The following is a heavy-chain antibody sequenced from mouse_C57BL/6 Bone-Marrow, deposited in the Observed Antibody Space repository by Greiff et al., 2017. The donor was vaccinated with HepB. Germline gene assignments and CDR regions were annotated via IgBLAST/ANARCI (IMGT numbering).Heavy chain of an antibody. CDR1: GYTFTSYG. CDR3: AGDYEHLDY. Sequence: QVQLQQSGAELARPGASVKLSCKASGYTFTSYGISWVKQRTGQGLEWIGEIYPGSGNTYYHAKFKGKATLTADKSSSTAYMERRSLTSEDSAVYFCAGDYEHLDYWGQGTTLTVSA. D-gene: IGHD2-4*01. V-gene: IGHV1-81*01. CDR2: IYPGSGNT. J-gene: IGHJ2*01.